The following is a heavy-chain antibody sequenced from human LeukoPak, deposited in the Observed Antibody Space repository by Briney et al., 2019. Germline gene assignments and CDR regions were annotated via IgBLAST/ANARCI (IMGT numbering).Heavy chain of an antibody. J-gene: IGHJ5*02. CDR1: GGSISSRSYY. D-gene: IGHD5-18*01. V-gene: IGHV4-39*07. CDR2: IYYSGST. CDR3: ARDATLRIQLFGAVGWFDP. Sequence: SETLSLTCTVSGGSISSRSYYWGWIRQPPGKGLEWIGTIYYSGSTYYNPSLKSRVTMSVDTSKNQFSLKLSSVTAADTAVYYCARDATLRIQLFGAVGWFDPWGQGTLVTVSS.